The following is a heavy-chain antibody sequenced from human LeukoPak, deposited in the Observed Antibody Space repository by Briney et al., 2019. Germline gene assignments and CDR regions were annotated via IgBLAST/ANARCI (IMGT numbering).Heavy chain of an antibody. CDR2: IRGGGGT. J-gene: IGHJ4*02. CDR3: AKANWVSNADAVW. D-gene: IGHD1-1*01. Sequence: GGSLRLSCAASGFSFSNYAMSWVRQAQARGPEWVSSIRGGGGTFYADSVKGRFTLYRDDSRNTVYLQLNNLRVEDTAIYYCAKANWVSNADAVWWCQGTQVTVSS. CDR1: GFSFSNYA. V-gene: IGHV3-23*01.